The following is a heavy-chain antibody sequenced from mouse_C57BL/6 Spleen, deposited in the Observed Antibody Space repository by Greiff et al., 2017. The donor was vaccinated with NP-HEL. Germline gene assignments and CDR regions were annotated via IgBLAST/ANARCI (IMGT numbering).Heavy chain of an antibody. CDR1: GYTFPSYD. V-gene: IGHV1-85*01. CDR3: ARTGTRYFDV. CDR2: IYPRDGST. D-gene: IGHD4-1*01. Sequence: VKLQESGPELVKPGASVKLSCKASGYTFPSYDINWVKQRPGQGLEWIGWIYPRDGSTKYNEKIKGKATLTVDTSTSTAYMELHSLTSEDSAVYFCARTGTRYFDVWGTGTTVTVSS. J-gene: IGHJ1*03.